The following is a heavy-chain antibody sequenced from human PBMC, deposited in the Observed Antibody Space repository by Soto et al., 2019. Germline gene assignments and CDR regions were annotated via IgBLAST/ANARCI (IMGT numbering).Heavy chain of an antibody. CDR3: ARDRAPMVRGVIRNNWFDP. J-gene: IGHJ5*02. CDR1: GGSISSYY. V-gene: IGHV4-59*01. CDR2: IYYSGST. Sequence: SETLSLTCTVSGGSISSYYWSWIRQPPGKGLEWIGYIYYSGSTNYNPSLKSRVTISVDTSKNQFSLKLSSVTAADTAVYYCARDRAPMVRGVIRNNWFDPWGQGTLVTVSS. D-gene: IGHD3-10*01.